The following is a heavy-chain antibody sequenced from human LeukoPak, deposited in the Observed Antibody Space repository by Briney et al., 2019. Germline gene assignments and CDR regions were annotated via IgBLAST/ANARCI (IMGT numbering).Heavy chain of an antibody. CDR3: AREFGDGWRVRYFDY. CDR1: GSTFTGYY. CDR2: INPNSGGT. Sequence: ASVKVSCKASGSTFTGYYMHWVRQAPGHGLEWMGWINPNSGGTNYAQKFQGRVTMTRDTSISTAYMELSRLRSDDTAVYYCAREFGDGWRVRYFDYWGQGTLVTVSS. D-gene: IGHD5-24*01. J-gene: IGHJ4*02. V-gene: IGHV1-2*02.